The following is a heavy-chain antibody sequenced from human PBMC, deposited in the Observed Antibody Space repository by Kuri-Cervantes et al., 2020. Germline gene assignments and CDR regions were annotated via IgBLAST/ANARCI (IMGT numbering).Heavy chain of an antibody. CDR2: ISYDGRHK. D-gene: IGHD3-10*01. CDR1: GFTFTTYA. V-gene: IGHV3-30*18. CDR3: AKVSYGGSHGSGSH. J-gene: IGHJ4*02. Sequence: GESLKISCAASGFTFTTYAIHWVRQAPGKGLQWVASISYDGRHKYYIESVKGRFTVSRDNSKNTVSLQMNSLRVEDTAVYYCAKVSYGGSHGSGSHWGQGTLVTVSS.